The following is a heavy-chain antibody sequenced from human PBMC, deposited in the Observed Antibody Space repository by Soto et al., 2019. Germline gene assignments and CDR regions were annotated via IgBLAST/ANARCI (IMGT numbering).Heavy chain of an antibody. J-gene: IGHJ4*02. Sequence: PGESLKISCKGSGYSFTSYWIGWVRQMPGKGLEWMGIIYPGDSDTRYSPSFQGQVTISADKSISTAYLQWSSLKASDTAMYYCARLFSRPPATPLYYFDYWGQGTLVTVSS. D-gene: IGHD2-2*01. CDR1: GYSFTSYW. V-gene: IGHV5-51*01. CDR2: IYPGDSDT. CDR3: ARLFSRPPATPLYYFDY.